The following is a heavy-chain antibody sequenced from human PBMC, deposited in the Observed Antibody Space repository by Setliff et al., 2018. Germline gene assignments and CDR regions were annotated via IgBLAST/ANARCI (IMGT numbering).Heavy chain of an antibody. V-gene: IGHV4-34*01. CDR3: ARGRNIAARLLDS. Sequence: SETLSLTCTVSGDSINNFYWTWIRQPPGKGLEWIGEINHRGSTNYNPSLKSRVTISIDTSKDQFSLKLISMTAADTAVYYCARGRNIAARLLDSWGQGTLVTVSS. CDR1: GDSINNFY. CDR2: INHRGST. J-gene: IGHJ4*02. D-gene: IGHD6-6*01.